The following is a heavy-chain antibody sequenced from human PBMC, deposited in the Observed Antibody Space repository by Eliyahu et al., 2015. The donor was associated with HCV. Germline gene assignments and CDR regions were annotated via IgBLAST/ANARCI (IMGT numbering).Heavy chain of an antibody. D-gene: IGHD4-11*01. CDR3: GRWADYSNYGYYFDY. J-gene: IGHJ4*02. CDR1: GITVSRNC. V-gene: IGHV3-53*02. Sequence: EVQLVETGGGLIQPGGSLKLSCAASGITVSRNCMTWVRQTPGKGLQWVCVIYSDGSTYYADSVKGRFTISRDTSKNTVYLQMNSLRAEDTAVYYCGRWADYSNYGYYFDYWGQGTLVTVSS. CDR2: IYSDGST.